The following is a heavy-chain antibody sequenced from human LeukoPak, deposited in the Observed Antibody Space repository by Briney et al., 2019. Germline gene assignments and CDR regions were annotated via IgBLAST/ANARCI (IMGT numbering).Heavy chain of an antibody. CDR1: GYSFSTYW. CDR2: IYPGDSDT. V-gene: IGHV5-51*01. Sequence: GESLQISCKASGYSFSTYWIGWVRQMPGKGLEWMGIIYPGDSDTRYSPSFQGQVTISADKSTSTAYLQWSSLKASDTALYYCARRGYCSSTSCYTGFDYWGQGTLVTVSS. CDR3: ARRGYCSSTSCYTGFDY. J-gene: IGHJ4*02. D-gene: IGHD2-2*02.